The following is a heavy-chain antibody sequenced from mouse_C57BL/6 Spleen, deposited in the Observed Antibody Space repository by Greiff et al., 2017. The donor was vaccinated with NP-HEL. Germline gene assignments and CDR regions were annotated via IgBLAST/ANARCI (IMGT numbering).Heavy chain of an antibody. CDR1: GYTFTSYW. J-gene: IGHJ2*01. CDR3: ASGTHSSGYGY. CDR2: IYPGSGST. Sequence: QVQLQQPGAELVKPGASVKMSCKASGYTFTSYWITWVKQRPGQGLEWIGDIYPGSGSTNYNENFKSKATLTVDTSSSTAYMQLSSLTSEDSAVYYCASGTHSSGYGYWGQGTTLTVSS. V-gene: IGHV1-55*01. D-gene: IGHD3-2*02.